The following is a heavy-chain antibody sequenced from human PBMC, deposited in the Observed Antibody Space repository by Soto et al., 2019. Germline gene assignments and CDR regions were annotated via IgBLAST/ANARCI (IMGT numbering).Heavy chain of an antibody. CDR2: IRSKAYGGTT. CDR1: GFTFGDYA. V-gene: IGHV3-49*03. J-gene: IGHJ4*02. D-gene: IGHD6-13*01. Sequence: GGSLRLSCTASGFTFGDYAMSWFRQAPRKGLEWVGFIRSKAYGGTTEYAASVKGRFTISRDDSKSIAYLQMNSLKTEDTAVYDCTRDTEQQLAYWGQGTLVTVSS. CDR3: TRDTEQQLAY.